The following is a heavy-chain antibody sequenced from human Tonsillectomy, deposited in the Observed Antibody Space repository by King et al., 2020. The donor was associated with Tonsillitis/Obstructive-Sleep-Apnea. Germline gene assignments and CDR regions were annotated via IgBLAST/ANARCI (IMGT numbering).Heavy chain of an antibody. V-gene: IGHV3-48*02. Sequence: VQLVESGGGLVQPGGSLRLSCAASGFTFSSYSMNWVRQAPGKGLEWVSYITGSSGATFYADSVKGRFTISRDNAKHSLYLQMNGLRDEDRAVYYCERDSATRGDYYYYMDVWGKGTTVTVSS. CDR2: ITGSSGAT. CDR3: ERDSATRGDYYYYMDV. D-gene: IGHD6-25*01. J-gene: IGHJ6*03. CDR1: GFTFSSYS.